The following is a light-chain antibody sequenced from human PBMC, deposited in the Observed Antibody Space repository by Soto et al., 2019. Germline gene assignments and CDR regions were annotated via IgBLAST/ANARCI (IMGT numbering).Light chain of an antibody. CDR2: AAS. CDR3: QQSYSTPPWT. CDR1: QSISNH. J-gene: IGKJ1*01. Sequence: DLQMTQSPSSLSASVGDRVTITCRASQSISNHLNWYQQKPGKAPKLLIYAASTLQSGVPSRFSGSGSGTDFTLTISSLQLEDFATFYCQQSYSTPPWTFGQGTKVEIK. V-gene: IGKV1-39*01.